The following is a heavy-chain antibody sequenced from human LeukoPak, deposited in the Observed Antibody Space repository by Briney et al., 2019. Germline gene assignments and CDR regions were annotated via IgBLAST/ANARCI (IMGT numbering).Heavy chain of an antibody. V-gene: IGHV3-21*01. CDR1: GFTFSSYS. J-gene: IGHJ4*02. CDR3: ARGPYYDFWSGYYSYQSYFDY. D-gene: IGHD3-3*01. Sequence: TGGSLRLSCAASGFTFSSYSMNWVRQAPGKGLEWVSSISSSSSYIYYADSVKGRFTISRDNAKNSLYLQMNSLRAEDTAVYYCARGPYYDFWSGYYSYQSYFDYWGQGTLVTVSS. CDR2: ISSSSSYI.